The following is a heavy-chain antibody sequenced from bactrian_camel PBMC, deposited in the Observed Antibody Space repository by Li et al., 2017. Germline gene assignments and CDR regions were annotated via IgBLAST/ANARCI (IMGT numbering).Heavy chain of an antibody. Sequence: DVQLVESGGGSVEAGGSLRLSCADSGYTFSSNCMGWFRQAPGKEREGVAAIYTGGGSTYYAESVKGRFTISRDNAKYTIYLQMNNLQPEDTAMYYCAAARYCKTAADLDRYLEVGGHGTQVTVS. CDR2: IYTGGGST. V-gene: IGHV3S40*01. J-gene: IGHJ2*01. D-gene: IGHD5*01. CDR1: GYTFSSNC. CDR3: AAARYCKTAADLDRYLEV.